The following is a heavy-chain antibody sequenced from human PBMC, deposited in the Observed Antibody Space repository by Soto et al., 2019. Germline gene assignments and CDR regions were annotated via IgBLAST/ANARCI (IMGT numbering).Heavy chain of an antibody. J-gene: IGHJ4*02. Sequence: QVQLVQSGAEVKKPGASVKVSCKASGYTFISYDINWVRQATGQGLEWMGWMNPNSGNTGYAHNCQDRVTLTRNTSISTAYMELSGLRSEDTAVYYCTRGGGTYSLDYWGQGTLVTVSA. D-gene: IGHD1-26*01. CDR1: GYTFISYD. V-gene: IGHV1-8*01. CDR3: TRGGGTYSLDY. CDR2: MNPNSGNT.